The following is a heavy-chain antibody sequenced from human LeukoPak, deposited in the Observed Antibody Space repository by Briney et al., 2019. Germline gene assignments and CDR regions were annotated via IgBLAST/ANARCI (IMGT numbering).Heavy chain of an antibody. V-gene: IGHV3-15*01. CDR1: GFTFSNAW. CDR2: IKSKNDDGTK. CDR3: TSLAS. J-gene: IGHJ5*02. Sequence: KPGGSLRLSCAASGFTFSNAWMSWVRQAPGKGLEWVGRIKSKNDDGTKDYAAPVKGRFTISRDDSKNTLYLQMNSLKTEDTAVYYGTSLASWGRGKLVTVSS.